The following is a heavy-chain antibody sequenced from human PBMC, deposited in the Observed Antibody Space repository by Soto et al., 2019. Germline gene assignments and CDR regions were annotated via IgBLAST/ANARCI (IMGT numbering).Heavy chain of an antibody. D-gene: IGHD3-22*01. CDR3: ARDHPDSSGYLDF. V-gene: IGHV1-69*01. CDR2: IIPIFGTA. J-gene: IGHJ4*02. Sequence: QVQLVQSGAEVKKPGSSVKVSCKASGGTFSSYAISWVRQAPGQGLEWMGGIIPIFGTANYAQKFQGTATITPDEAPGTDDMELRSLRSEDRAVSYWARDHPDSSGYLDFWGQGTLVTVAS. CDR1: GGTFSSYA.